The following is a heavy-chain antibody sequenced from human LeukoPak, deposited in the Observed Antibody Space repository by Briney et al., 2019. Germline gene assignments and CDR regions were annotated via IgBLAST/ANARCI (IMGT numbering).Heavy chain of an antibody. CDR1: GYTFTTYG. J-gene: IGHJ5*02. CDR3: ARDLGYCSTSGCQRNCFEP. V-gene: IGHV1-18*04. Sequence: GASVKVSCKASGYTFTTYGITWVGQAPGQGLEWMGWISAYNGNTNYAQKLPGRVTMTTDTSTTTAYMELRSLRSDDTALYYCARDLGYCSTSGCQRNCFEPWGQGTLVTVSS. CDR2: ISAYNGNT. D-gene: IGHD2-8*01.